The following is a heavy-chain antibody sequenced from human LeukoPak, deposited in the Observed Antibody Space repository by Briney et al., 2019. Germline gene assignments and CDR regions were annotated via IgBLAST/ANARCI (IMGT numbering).Heavy chain of an antibody. D-gene: IGHD3-22*01. CDR2: INSDGSST. CDR1: GFTFSSYW. CDR3: ARAVDYYDSSGYRGENWFDP. Sequence: GGYLRLYCAASGFTFSSYWMHWVRQAPGKGLVWVSRINSDGSSTSYADSVKGRFTISRDNAKNTLYLQMNSLRAEDTAVYYCARAVDYYDSSGYRGENWFDPWGQGTLVTVSS. J-gene: IGHJ5*02. V-gene: IGHV3-74*01.